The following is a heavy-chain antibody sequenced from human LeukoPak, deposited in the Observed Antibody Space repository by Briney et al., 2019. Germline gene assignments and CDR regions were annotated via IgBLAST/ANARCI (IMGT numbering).Heavy chain of an antibody. CDR1: GGSFSGYY. CDR3: ARGARAGYNLEPFDN. V-gene: IGHV4-34*01. D-gene: IGHD5-24*01. J-gene: IGHJ4*02. Sequence: SETLSLTCAVYGGSFSGYYWSWIRQPPGKGLEWIGEINHSGSTNYNPSLKSRVTISVDTSKNQISLKLSSVTAADTAVYYCARGARAGYNLEPFDNWGQGTLVTVSS. CDR2: INHSGST.